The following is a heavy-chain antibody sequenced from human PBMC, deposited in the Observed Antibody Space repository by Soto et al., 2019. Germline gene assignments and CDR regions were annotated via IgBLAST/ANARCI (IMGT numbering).Heavy chain of an antibody. J-gene: IGHJ6*02. CDR3: ARYSSGWYLNYYGMDV. Sequence: GESLKISCNGSGYSFTSYWIGWVRQMPGKGLEWMGIIYPGDSDTRYSPSFQGQVTISADKSISTAYLQWSSLKASDTAMYYCARYSSGWYLNYYGMDVWGQGTTVTVSS. D-gene: IGHD6-19*01. CDR1: GYSFTSYW. V-gene: IGHV5-51*01. CDR2: IYPGDSDT.